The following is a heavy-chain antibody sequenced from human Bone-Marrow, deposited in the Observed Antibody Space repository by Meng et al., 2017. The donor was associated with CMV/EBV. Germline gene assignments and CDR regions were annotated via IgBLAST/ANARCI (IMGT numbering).Heavy chain of an antibody. J-gene: IGHJ4*02. D-gene: IGHD6-19*01. CDR2: ISGRGGST. CDR3: AKRRSGWDQYFDY. V-gene: IGHV3-23*01. CDR1: GFTFSSYA. Sequence: GGSLRLCCAASGFTFSSYAMSWVRQAPGRGLEWVSAISGRGGSTYYADSVKGRFTLSRDNSKNTLYLQMNSLRAEDTAVYYCAKRRSGWDQYFDYWGQGTLVPVSS.